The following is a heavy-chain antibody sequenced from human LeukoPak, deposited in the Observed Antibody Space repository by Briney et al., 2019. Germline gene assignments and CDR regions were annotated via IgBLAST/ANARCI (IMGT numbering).Heavy chain of an antibody. CDR2: IRSNTDYGGTT. CDR1: GFTFADYA. D-gene: IGHD5-12*01. CDR3: TRYSGYSDY. V-gene: IGHV3-49*04. Sequence: GGSLRLSCTATGFTFADYAMSWVRQAPGKGRAGVGFIRSNTDYGGTTEYAASVQGRLTISRDDSKSIAYLQMNSLKTEDTAVYYCTRYSGYSDYWGQGTLVTVSS. J-gene: IGHJ4*02.